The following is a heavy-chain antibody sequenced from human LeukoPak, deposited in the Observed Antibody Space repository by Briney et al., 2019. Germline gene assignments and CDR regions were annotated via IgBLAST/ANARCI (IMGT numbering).Heavy chain of an antibody. CDR2: INHSGST. CDR3: ARLLPFAPRYYYGSEFDY. V-gene: IGHV4-34*01. J-gene: IGHJ4*02. Sequence: PSETLSLTCAVYGGSFSGYYWSWIRQPPGKGLEWIGEINHSGSTNYNPSLKSRVTISVDTSKNQFSLKLSSVTAADTAAYYCARLLPFAPRYYYGSEFDYRGQGTLVTVSS. D-gene: IGHD3-10*01. CDR1: GGSFSGYY.